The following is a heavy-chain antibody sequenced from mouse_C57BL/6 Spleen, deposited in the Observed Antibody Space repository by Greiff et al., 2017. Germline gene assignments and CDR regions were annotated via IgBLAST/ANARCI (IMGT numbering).Heavy chain of an antibody. J-gene: IGHJ3*01. Sequence: EVKLMESGGGLVQPGGSMKLSCAASGFTFSDAWMDWVRQSPEKGLEWVAEIRNKANNHATYYAESVKGRFTISSDDSKSSVYLQMNSLRAEDTGIYYCTPIYYGNYVGFAYWGQGTLVTVSA. V-gene: IGHV6-6*01. CDR1: GFTFSDAW. CDR3: TPIYYGNYVGFAY. D-gene: IGHD2-1*01. CDR2: IRNKANNHAT.